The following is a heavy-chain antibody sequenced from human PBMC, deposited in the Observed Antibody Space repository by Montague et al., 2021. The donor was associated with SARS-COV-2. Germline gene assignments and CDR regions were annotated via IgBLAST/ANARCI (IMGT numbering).Heavy chain of an antibody. V-gene: IGHV4-34*01. CDR1: GGSFSGYY. CDR2: INKSGGT. Sequence: SETLSLTCAVYGGSFSGYYWSWTRQPPGKGREWIGEINKSGGTNYNPSLKSRVTLSVDTSKKQFSLKLSSLTAADTAVYYCARVAGGYYHDSSAYFDYWGQGSLVTVSS. CDR3: ARVAGGYYHDSSAYFDY. J-gene: IGHJ4*02. D-gene: IGHD3-22*01.